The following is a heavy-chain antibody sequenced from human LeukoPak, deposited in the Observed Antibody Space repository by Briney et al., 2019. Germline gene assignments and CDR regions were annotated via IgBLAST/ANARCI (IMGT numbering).Heavy chain of an antibody. D-gene: IGHD2-15*01. CDR1: GGSISSGSYY. V-gene: IGHV4-61*02. J-gene: IGHJ6*04. CDR3: ARDSCSGGSCYEGSYYYGMDV. Sequence: NPSQTLSLTCTVSGGSISSGSYYWSWIRQPAGKGVEWIGRIYTSGSTNYNPSLKSRVTISVDTSKNQFSLKLSSVTAADTAVYYCARDSCSGGSCYEGSYYYGMDVWGKGTTVTVSS. CDR2: IYTSGST.